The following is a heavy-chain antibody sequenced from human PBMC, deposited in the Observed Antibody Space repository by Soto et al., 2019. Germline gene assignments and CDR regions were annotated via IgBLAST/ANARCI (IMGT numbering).Heavy chain of an antibody. CDR1: GGAVSSGSFS. CDR3: ARVPLDYSNSHYFDF. Sequence: PSETLSFTCTVSGGAVSSGSFSWSWIRQPPGKGLEWIGFIYNNRSFNYNPSLKSRVTISVDTSKHQFSLKLSSVTAADTAVYYCARVPLDYSNSHYFDFWGQGALVTVSS. J-gene: IGHJ4*02. D-gene: IGHD6-6*01. CDR2: IYNNRSF. V-gene: IGHV4-61*01.